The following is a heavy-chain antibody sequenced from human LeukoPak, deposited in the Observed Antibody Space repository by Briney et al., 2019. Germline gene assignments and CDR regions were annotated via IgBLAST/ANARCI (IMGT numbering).Heavy chain of an antibody. J-gene: IGHJ4*02. Sequence: PSEILSLTCAVYGGSFSDYSWTWIRQPSGKGLEWIGEINHSGSTNYNSSLKSRVTMSIDTSKNQFSLNLTSLTAADTAVYYCARSAAAAYWGQGTRVTVSS. CDR3: ARSAAAAY. CDR2: INHSGST. V-gene: IGHV4-34*01. D-gene: IGHD6-13*01. CDR1: GGSFSDYS.